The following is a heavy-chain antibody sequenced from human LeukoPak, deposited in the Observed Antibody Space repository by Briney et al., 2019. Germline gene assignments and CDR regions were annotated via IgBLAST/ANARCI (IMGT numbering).Heavy chain of an antibody. V-gene: IGHV4-4*09. CDR2: IYTSGST. J-gene: IGHJ3*02. D-gene: IGHD2-2*01. Sequence: SETLSLTCTASGSISGYYWSWIRRPPGKGLEWIGYIYTSGSTTYNPSRESPVTISVDTSKNQFSLDLSSVTATDTAVYYCARQKCTSASCLTKNAFDIWGQGTMVTVSS. CDR1: GSISGYY. CDR3: ARQKCTSASCLTKNAFDI.